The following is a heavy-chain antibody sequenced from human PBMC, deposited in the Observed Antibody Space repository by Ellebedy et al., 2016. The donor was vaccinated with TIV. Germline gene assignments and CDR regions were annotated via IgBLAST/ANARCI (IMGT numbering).Heavy chain of an antibody. CDR1: GFTFSSYA. Sequence: GGSLRLXXAASGFTFSSYAMSWVRQAPGKGLEWVSAISGSGGSTYYADSVKGRFTISRDNSKNTLYLQMNSLRAEDTAVYYCAKDQVCSSTSCSTFDYWGQGTLVTVSS. V-gene: IGHV3-23*01. CDR3: AKDQVCSSTSCSTFDY. D-gene: IGHD2-2*02. CDR2: ISGSGGST. J-gene: IGHJ4*02.